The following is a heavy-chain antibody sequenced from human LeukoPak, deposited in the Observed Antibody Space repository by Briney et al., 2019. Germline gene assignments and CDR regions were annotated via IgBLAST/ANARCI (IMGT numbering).Heavy chain of an antibody. CDR2: VSDTGST. Sequence: SETLSLTCTVSGGSISTYYWSWVRQPPGKGLEWIGCVSDTGSTNYSPSLKSRVTISVDTSKNQFSLELNSVTAPDTAVYYCGRLDYYESGKTDSWSQGILVTVSS. V-gene: IGHV4-59*08. D-gene: IGHD3-10*01. CDR1: GGSISTYY. J-gene: IGHJ4*02. CDR3: GRLDYYESGKTDS.